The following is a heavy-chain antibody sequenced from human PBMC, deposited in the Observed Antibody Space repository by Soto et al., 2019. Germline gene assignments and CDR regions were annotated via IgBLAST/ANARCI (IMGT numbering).Heavy chain of an antibody. CDR3: AREAELGIGRGAFDI. CDR2: IYYSGST. Sequence: SETLSLTCTVSGGSISSYYWSWIRQPPGKGLEWIGYIYYSGSTNYNPSLKSRVTISVDTSKNQFSLKLSSVTAADTAVYYCAREAELGIGRGAFDIWGQGTMVTVSS. D-gene: IGHD3-10*01. CDR1: GGSISSYY. V-gene: IGHV4-59*01. J-gene: IGHJ3*02.